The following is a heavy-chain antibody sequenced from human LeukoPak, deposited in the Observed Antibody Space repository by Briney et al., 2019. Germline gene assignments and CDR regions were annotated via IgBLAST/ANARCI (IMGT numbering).Heavy chain of an antibody. Sequence: PGGSLRLSCAASGFIFSDYGMHWVRQAPGKGLEWVTFIRYDGSHSFSADSVKGRFTVSRDNSKNTLYLQMNSLRAEDMAVYYCAKSTYVDYPCCLDYWGQGTLVTVSS. CDR1: GFIFSDYG. CDR2: IRYDGSHS. V-gene: IGHV3-30*02. CDR3: AKSTYVDYPCCLDY. D-gene: IGHD3-9*01. J-gene: IGHJ4*02.